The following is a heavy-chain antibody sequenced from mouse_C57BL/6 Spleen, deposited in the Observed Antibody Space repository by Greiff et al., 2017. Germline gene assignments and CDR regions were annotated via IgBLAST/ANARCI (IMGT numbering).Heavy chain of an antibody. CDR3: ARWDGYLAWFAY. CDR1: GFTFTDYY. D-gene: IGHD2-3*01. V-gene: IGHV7-3*01. CDR2: IRNKANGYTT. J-gene: IGHJ3*01. Sequence: EVKLMESGGGLVQPGGSLSLSCAASGFTFTDYYMSWVRQPPGKALEWLGFIRNKANGYTTGYSASVKGRFTISRDNSQSILYLQMNALRAEDSATYYCARWDGYLAWFAYWGQGTLVTVSA.